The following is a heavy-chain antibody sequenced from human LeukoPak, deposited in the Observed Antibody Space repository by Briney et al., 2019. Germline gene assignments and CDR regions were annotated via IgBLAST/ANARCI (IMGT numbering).Heavy chain of an antibody. J-gene: IGHJ4*02. D-gene: IGHD3-22*01. CDR3: ARDRDRYYYDSSGYYPGEY. CDR2: ISAYNGNT. CDR1: GYTFTSYG. V-gene: IGHV1-18*01. Sequence: ASVKVSCKASGYTFTSYGTSWVRQAPGQGLEWMGWISAYNGNTNYAQKLQGRVTMTTDTSTSTAYMELRSLRSDDTAVYYCARDRDRYYYDSSGYYPGEYWGQGTLVTVSS.